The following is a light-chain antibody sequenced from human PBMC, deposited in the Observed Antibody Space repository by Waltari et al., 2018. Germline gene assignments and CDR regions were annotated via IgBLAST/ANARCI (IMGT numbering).Light chain of an antibody. J-gene: IGLJ3*02. V-gene: IGLV2-11*01. CDR2: DVT. CDR1: TNDLGSYHH. CDR3: CSYAGSYTWV. Sequence: SALTQPRSVSGSPGQSVTISCTGTTNDLGSYHHVSWYQQHPGNAPKLIILDVTKRPSGVPDRLSGSKSGNTASLTISGLRAEDEAEYYCCSYAGSYTWVFGGGTKLTVV.